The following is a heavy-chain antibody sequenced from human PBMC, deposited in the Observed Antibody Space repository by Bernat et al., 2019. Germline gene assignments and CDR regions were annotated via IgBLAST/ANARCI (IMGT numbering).Heavy chain of an antibody. Sequence: EVQLVESGGGLVQPGGSLKLSCAASGFTFSGSAMHWVRRASGKGLEWVGRIRSKANSYATAYVASVKGRFIISREDSKNTAYLQMNSLKTEDTAVYYCTGSVVVTAERYSGAFDIWGQGTMVTVSS. CDR2: IRSKANSYAT. D-gene: IGHD2-21*02. CDR1: GFTFSGSA. V-gene: IGHV3-73*02. J-gene: IGHJ3*02. CDR3: TGSVVVTAERYSGAFDI.